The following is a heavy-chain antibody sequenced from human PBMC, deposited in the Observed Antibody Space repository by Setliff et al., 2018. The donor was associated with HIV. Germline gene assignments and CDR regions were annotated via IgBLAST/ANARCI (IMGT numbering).Heavy chain of an antibody. CDR3: VKVPGSGIVRYFDY. CDR1: GFTFATYA. V-gene: IGHV3-23*01. Sequence: GGSLRLSCADSGFTFATYAMNWVRQAPGKGLEWVSTITDSGDSTYYADSVKGRFTISRENSKNTLYLQMNSLTDADTALYYCVKVPGSGIVRYFDYWGQGTLVTVSS. J-gene: IGHJ4*02. D-gene: IGHD3-22*01. CDR2: ITDSGDST.